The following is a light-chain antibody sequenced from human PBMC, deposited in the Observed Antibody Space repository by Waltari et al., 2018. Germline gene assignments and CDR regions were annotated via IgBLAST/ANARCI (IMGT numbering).Light chain of an antibody. Sequence: TVVTQEPSLSVSPGGTVTLTCALSSCSVSSTSYPTWYRPPPGRPPRTLVYKGISRSSGVPDRFSGSILGNTAALTITGAQADDESDYYCSMYMGSGVWVFGGGTKLTVL. J-gene: IGLJ3*02. CDR1: SCSVSSTSY. CDR2: KGI. CDR3: SMYMGSGVWV. V-gene: IGLV8-61*01.